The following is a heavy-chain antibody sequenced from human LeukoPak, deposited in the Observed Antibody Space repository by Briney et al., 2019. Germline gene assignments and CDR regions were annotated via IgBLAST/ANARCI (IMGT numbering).Heavy chain of an antibody. J-gene: IGHJ4*02. V-gene: IGHV3-30-3*01. CDR3: ARVTGTWWVDY. CDR1: GFTFSSSV. CDR2: ISDDASNK. Sequence: GGSLRLSCAASGFTFSSSVMHWVRQAPGKGLEWVAAISDDASNKDYADSVKGRFTISRDNYRNTLYLQMSSLRPEDTAVYYCARVTGTWWVDYWGQGTLVTVSS. D-gene: IGHD2-8*02.